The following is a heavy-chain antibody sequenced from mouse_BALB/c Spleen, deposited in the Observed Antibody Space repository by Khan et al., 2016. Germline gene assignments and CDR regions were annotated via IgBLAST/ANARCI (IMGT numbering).Heavy chain of an antibody. Sequence: QVQLQQPGAELVRPGASVKLSCKASGYTFTSYWINWVKQRPGQGLEWIGNIYPSDSYTNYNQKFKDKATLTVDKSSSTAYMQLSSPTSEDSAVYYCTSSLSTMITTAWFAYWGQGTLVTVSA. CDR1: GYTFTSYW. CDR2: IYPSDSYT. J-gene: IGHJ3*01. V-gene: IGHV1-69*02. CDR3: TSSLSTMITTAWFAY. D-gene: IGHD2-4*01.